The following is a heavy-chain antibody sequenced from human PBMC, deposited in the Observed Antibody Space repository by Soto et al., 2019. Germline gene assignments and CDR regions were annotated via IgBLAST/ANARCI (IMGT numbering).Heavy chain of an antibody. CDR2: ISYDGSNK. J-gene: IGHJ6*02. Sequence: GGSLRLSCAASGFTFSSYGMHWVRQAPGKGLEWVAVISYDGSNKYYADSVKGRFTISRDNSKNTLYLQMNSLRAEDTAVYYCAKEGGYFDSSGYYSYYYYGMDVWGQGTTVTVSS. CDR1: GFTFSSYG. D-gene: IGHD3-22*01. CDR3: AKEGGYFDSSGYYSYYYYGMDV. V-gene: IGHV3-30*18.